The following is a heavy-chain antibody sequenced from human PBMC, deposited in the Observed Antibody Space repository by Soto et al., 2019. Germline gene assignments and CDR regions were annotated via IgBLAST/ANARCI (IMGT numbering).Heavy chain of an antibody. V-gene: IGHV4-31*03. D-gene: IGHD1-26*01. CDR3: ARGRWELHFPRLYX. J-gene: IGHJ4*02. CDR2: IYYSGST. CDR1: GGSISSVGYY. Sequence: SETLSLTFTVSGGSISSVGYYWSWIRQHPGKGLEWIGYIYYSGSTYYNPSLKSRVTISVDTSKKQFSLKLSSVTAADTAVYYCARGRWELHFPRLYXWGQGTLLTVSX.